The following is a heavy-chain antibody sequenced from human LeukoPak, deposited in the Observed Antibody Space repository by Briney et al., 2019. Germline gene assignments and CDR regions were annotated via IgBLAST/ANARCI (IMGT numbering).Heavy chain of an antibody. CDR2: IWYDGSNK. CDR1: GFTFSNYD. Sequence: GRSLRLSCAASGFTFSNYDVHWVRQAPGKGLEWVAVIWYDGSNKYYVDSVKGRFTISRDISKNTLYLQMNSLSAEDTAVYYCARHGYNYEFDYWGQGTLVTVSS. D-gene: IGHD5-24*01. V-gene: IGHV3-33*01. J-gene: IGHJ4*02. CDR3: ARHGYNYEFDY.